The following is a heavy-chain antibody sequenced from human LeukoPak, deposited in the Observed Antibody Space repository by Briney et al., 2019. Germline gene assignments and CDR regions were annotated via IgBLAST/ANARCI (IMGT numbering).Heavy chain of an antibody. Sequence: GGSLRLSCAASGFTFSSYSMNWVRQAPGKGLEWVSSITRSSSYIYYADSVKGRFTISRDNAKKSLYLQMNSLKTEDTAVYYCTREAPGGDYYDSSGYGTSYWGQGTLVTVSS. CDR3: TREAPGGDYYDSSGYGTSY. D-gene: IGHD3-22*01. CDR1: GFTFSSYS. CDR2: ITRSSSYI. V-gene: IGHV3-21*03. J-gene: IGHJ4*02.